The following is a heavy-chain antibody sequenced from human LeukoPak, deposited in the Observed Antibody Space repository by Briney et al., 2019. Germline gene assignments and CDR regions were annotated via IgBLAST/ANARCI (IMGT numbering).Heavy chain of an antibody. Sequence: GGSLRLSRTGSGFTFSNYWMSWVRQAPGKGLEWVANIKYDGSEKYYVDSVKGRFTISRDNAKNSLYLQMNSLRAEDTAVYYCASAYSSGWSRPVYWGQGTLVTVSS. V-gene: IGHV3-7*01. J-gene: IGHJ4*02. CDR3: ASAYSSGWSRPVY. D-gene: IGHD6-19*01. CDR2: IKYDGSEK. CDR1: GFTFSNYW.